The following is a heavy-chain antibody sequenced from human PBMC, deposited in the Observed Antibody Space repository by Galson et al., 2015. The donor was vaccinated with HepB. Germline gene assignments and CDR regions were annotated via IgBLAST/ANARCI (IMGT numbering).Heavy chain of an antibody. CDR3: ARDSFYDNTGYPVPRNFGVDV. CDR2: PYYRSKSYT. D-gene: IGHD3-22*01. CDR1: GDRLSRSTAA. V-gene: IGHV6-1*01. J-gene: IGHJ3*01. Sequence: CDISGDRLSRSTAAWNCIRQYPSRGLEWLGRPYYRSKSYTDYAVSLKSRITIHSDTSKNQFSLQLSSVTPDDTAVYYCARDSFYDNTGYPVPRNFGVDVWGQGTMVTVSS.